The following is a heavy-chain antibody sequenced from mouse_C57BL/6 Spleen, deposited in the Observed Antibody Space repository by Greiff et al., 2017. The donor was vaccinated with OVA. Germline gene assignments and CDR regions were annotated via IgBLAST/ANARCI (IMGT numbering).Heavy chain of an antibody. CDR1: GYTFTSYW. CDR3: ARDPPTGKEGYFDY. D-gene: IGHD4-1*02. CDR2: IDPSDSYT. J-gene: IGHJ2*01. Sequence: QVQLQQPGAELVRPGTSVKLSCKASGYTFTSYWMHWVKQRPGQGLEWIGVIDPSDSYTNYNQKFKGKATLTVDTSSSTAYMQLSSLTSEDSAVYYCARDPPTGKEGYFDYWGQGTTLTVSS. V-gene: IGHV1-59*01.